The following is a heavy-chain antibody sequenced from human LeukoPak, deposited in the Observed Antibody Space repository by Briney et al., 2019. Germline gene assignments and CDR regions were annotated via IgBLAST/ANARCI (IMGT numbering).Heavy chain of an antibody. CDR2: IIPIFGTA. CDR3: ARAYSDGYNNADI. D-gene: IGHD5-24*01. J-gene: IGHJ3*02. CDR1: GGTSSSYA. Sequence: ASVKVSCKASGGTSSSYAISWVRQAPGQGLEWMGGIIPIFGTANYAQKFQGRVTITADESTSTAYMELSSLRSEDTAVYYCARAYSDGYNNADIWGQGTMVTVSS. V-gene: IGHV1-69*13.